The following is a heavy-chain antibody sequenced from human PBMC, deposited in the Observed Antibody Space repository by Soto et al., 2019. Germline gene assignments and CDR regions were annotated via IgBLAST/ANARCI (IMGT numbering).Heavy chain of an antibody. V-gene: IGHV3-74*01. D-gene: IGHD3-22*01. Sequence: GSLRLSCAASGFTFSSYWTHWVRQAPGKGLVWVSRINSDGSSTSYADSVKGRFTISRDNAKNTLYLQMNSLRAEDTAVYYCARVWYYDSSGSFDAFDIWGQGTMVTVSS. CDR3: ARVWYYDSSGSFDAFDI. CDR2: INSDGSST. J-gene: IGHJ3*02. CDR1: GFTFSSYW.